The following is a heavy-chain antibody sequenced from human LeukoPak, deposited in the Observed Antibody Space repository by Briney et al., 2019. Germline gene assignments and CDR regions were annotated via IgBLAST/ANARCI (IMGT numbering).Heavy chain of an antibody. CDR1: GFTFSNAW. V-gene: IGHV3-15*01. CDR3: TTPGRPEIVVVPAAIEDY. CDR2: IKSKTDGGTP. Sequence: GGSLRLSCAASGFTFSNAWMSWVRQAPGKGREWVGRIKSKTDGGTPDSAAPVKGRFTISRDDSKNTLYLQMDSLKTEDTAVYYCTTPGRPEIVVVPAAIEDYWGQGTLVTVSS. J-gene: IGHJ4*02. D-gene: IGHD2-2*01.